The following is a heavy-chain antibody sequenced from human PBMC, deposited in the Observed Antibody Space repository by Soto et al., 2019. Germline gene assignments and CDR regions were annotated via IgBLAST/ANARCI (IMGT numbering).Heavy chain of an antibody. CDR1: GFTFSSYA. Sequence: GGSLRLSCSASGFTFSSYAMHWVRQAPGKGLEYVSAISSNGGSTYYADSVKGRFTISRDNSKNTLYLQMSSLRAEDTAVYYCVKDRGGQLVRDDAFDIWGQGTTVTVSS. J-gene: IGHJ3*02. V-gene: IGHV3-64D*08. CDR2: ISSNGGST. CDR3: VKDRGGQLVRDDAFDI. D-gene: IGHD6-13*01.